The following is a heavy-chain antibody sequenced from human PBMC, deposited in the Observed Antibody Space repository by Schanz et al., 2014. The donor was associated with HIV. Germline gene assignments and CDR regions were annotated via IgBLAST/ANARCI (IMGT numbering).Heavy chain of an antibody. D-gene: IGHD2-2*01. V-gene: IGHV1-18*01. J-gene: IGHJ6*02. CDR3: ARPYCSSTGCYHYYGMDV. CDR1: GYTFTSYS. CDR2: ISAYNGNT. Sequence: QVQLVQSGAEVRDPGASVKVSCRSSGYTFTSYSISWVRQAPGQGLEWMGWISAYNGNTNYAQKLQGRVTMTTDTSTNTAYMELRSLTSDDTAVYYCARPYCSSTGCYHYYGMDVWGQGTTVTVSS.